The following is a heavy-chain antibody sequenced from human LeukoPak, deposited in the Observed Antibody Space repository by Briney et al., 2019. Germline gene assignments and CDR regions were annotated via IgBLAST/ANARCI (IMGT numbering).Heavy chain of an antibody. CDR1: GGSFSGYY. D-gene: IGHD3-3*01. V-gene: IGHV4-34*01. Sequence: ASETLSLTCAVYGGSFSGYYWSWIRQPPGKGLEWIGEINHSGSTNYNPSLKSRVTISVDTSKNRFSLKLSSVTAADTAVYYCARGSIITIFGVANYGMDVWGQGTTVTVSS. J-gene: IGHJ6*02. CDR2: INHSGST. CDR3: ARGSIITIFGVANYGMDV.